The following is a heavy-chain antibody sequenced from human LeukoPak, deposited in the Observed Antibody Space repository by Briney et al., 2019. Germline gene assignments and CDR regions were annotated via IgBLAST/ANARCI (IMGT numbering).Heavy chain of an antibody. CDR2: ISSSGSTI. D-gene: IGHD3-9*01. Sequence: PGGSLRLSCAASGFTFSSYEMNWVRQAPGKGLEGVSYISSSGSTIYYADSVKGRFTISRDNTKNSLYLQMNSLRAEDTAVYYCARVDILTGDYWGQGTLVTVSS. CDR1: GFTFSSYE. J-gene: IGHJ4*02. V-gene: IGHV3-48*03. CDR3: ARVDILTGDY.